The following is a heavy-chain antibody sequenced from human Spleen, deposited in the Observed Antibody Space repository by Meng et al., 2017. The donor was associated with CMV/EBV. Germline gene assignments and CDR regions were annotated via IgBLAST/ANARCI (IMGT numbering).Heavy chain of an antibody. CDR1: GFTFSSYW. Sequence: ESLKLSCTASGFTFSSYWMHWVRQAPGKGLVWVSRINSDGSSTSYADSVKGRFTISRDNAKNTLYLQMNSLRAEDTALYYCAKDGTDLLWFGYGMDVWGQGTTVTVSS. D-gene: IGHD3-10*01. V-gene: IGHV3-74*01. J-gene: IGHJ6*02. CDR3: AKDGTDLLWFGYGMDV. CDR2: INSDGSST.